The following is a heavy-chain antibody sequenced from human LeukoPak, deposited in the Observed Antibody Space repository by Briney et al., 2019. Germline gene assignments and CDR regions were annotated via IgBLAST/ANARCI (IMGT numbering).Heavy chain of an antibody. Sequence: ASVKVSCKTSGYTFTGYDINWVRQAAGQGFEWMGWMHPNSGDTGYAHNLQGRITITRDSSTASVFMELSSLRSEDTAMYYCARGRLNGNVDFWGQGTLVTVSS. CDR1: GYTFTGYD. V-gene: IGHV1-8*01. CDR3: ARGRLNGNVDF. J-gene: IGHJ4*02. D-gene: IGHD1-20*01. CDR2: MHPNSGDT.